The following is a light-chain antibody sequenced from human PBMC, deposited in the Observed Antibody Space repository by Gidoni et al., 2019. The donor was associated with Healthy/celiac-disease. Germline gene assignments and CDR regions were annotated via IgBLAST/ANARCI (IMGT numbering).Light chain of an antibody. CDR3: CSYAGSYTLGV. Sequence: QSALTQPPPVSGSPGPSVTISCTGPSSDVGGYNYVSWYQQHPGKAPKLMIYDVSKRPSGVPDRFSGSKSGNTASLTISGLQAEDEADYYCCSYAGSYTLGVFGGGTKLTVL. CDR1: SSDVGGYNY. J-gene: IGLJ2*01. V-gene: IGLV2-11*01. CDR2: DVS.